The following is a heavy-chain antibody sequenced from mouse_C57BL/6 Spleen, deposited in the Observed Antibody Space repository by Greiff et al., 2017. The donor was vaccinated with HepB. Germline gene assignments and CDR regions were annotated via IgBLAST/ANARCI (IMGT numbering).Heavy chain of an antibody. CDR2: IYPGDGDT. CDR3: ARCEETGHY. J-gene: IGHJ2*01. V-gene: IGHV1-82*01. D-gene: IGHD4-1*01. CDR1: GYAFSSSW. Sequence: VQLQQSGPELVKPGASVKISCKASGYAFSSSWMNWVKQRPGKGLEWIGRIYPGDGDTNYNGKFKGKATLTADKSSSTAYMQLSSLTSEDSAVYFCARCEETGHYWGQGTTLTVSS.